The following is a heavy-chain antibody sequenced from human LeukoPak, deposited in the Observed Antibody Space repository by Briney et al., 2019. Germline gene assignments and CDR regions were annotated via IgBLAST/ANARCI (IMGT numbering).Heavy chain of an antibody. CDR1: GYSISSGYY. V-gene: IGHV4-38-2*02. CDR2: IYHSGST. Sequence: SETLSLICAVSGYSISSGYYWGWIRPPPGKGLEWIGTIYHSGSTYYNPSLRSRVTISVDTSKNQFSLKLSSVTAADTAVYYCARDFVWGCSGGSCYPGYFDYWGQGTLVTVSS. D-gene: IGHD2-15*01. J-gene: IGHJ4*02. CDR3: ARDFVWGCSGGSCYPGYFDY.